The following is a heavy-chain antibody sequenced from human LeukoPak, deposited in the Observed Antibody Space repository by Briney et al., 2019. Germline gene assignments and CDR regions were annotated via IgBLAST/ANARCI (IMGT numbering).Heavy chain of an antibody. V-gene: IGHV3-21*04. J-gene: IGHJ4*02. D-gene: IGHD3-10*01. Sequence: GGSLRLSCAASGFTLSSHSMNWVRQAPGKGLEWVASISSSSSYIYYADSVKGRFTISRDNAKNSLFLQMNSLRAEDTAVYYCAKVAVRGVIINYFDYWGQGTLVTVSS. CDR3: AKVAVRGVIINYFDY. CDR1: GFTLSSHS. CDR2: ISSSSSYI.